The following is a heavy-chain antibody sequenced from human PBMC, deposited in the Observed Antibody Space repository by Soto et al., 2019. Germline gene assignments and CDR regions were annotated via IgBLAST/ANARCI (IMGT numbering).Heavy chain of an antibody. V-gene: IGHV3-7*01. J-gene: IGHJ4*02. Sequence: PWWSLRLSCAASGFTFSSYWMSWFRQAPGKGLEWVANIKQDGSEKYYVDSVKGRFTISRDNAKNSLYLQMNSLRAEDTAVYYCARDSRGAATPNDYWGQGTLVTVSS. D-gene: IGHD2-15*01. CDR2: IKQDGSEK. CDR3: ARDSRGAATPNDY. CDR1: GFTFSSYW.